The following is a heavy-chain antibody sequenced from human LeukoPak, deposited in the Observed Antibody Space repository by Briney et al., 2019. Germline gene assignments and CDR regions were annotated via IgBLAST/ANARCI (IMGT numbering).Heavy chain of an antibody. J-gene: IGHJ4*02. D-gene: IGHD1-26*01. CDR1: GGSISSYY. CDR2: IYYSGST. V-gene: IGHV4-59*01. CDR3: ARVGGYSGSYLLDY. Sequence: SETLSLTCTVSGGSISSYYWSRIRQPPGKGLEWIGYIYYSGSTNYNPSLKSRVTISVDTSKNQFSLKLSSVTAADTAVYYCARVGGYSGSYLLDYWGQGTLVTVSS.